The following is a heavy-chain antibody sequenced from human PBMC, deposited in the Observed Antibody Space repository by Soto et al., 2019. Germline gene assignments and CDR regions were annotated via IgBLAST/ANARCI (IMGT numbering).Heavy chain of an antibody. V-gene: IGHV4-4*02. CDR1: SGSISSSNW. J-gene: IGHJ3*02. CDR2: IYHSGST. Sequence: QVQLQESGPGLVKPSGTLSLTCAVSSGSISSSNWWSWVRQPPGKGLEWIGEIYHSGSTNYNPSLKIRVTMSVDKSKTQFSLKLSSVTAADTAVYYFARLAYCSGGSCYSDFGAFDIWGQGTMVTVSS. D-gene: IGHD2-15*01. CDR3: ARLAYCSGGSCYSDFGAFDI.